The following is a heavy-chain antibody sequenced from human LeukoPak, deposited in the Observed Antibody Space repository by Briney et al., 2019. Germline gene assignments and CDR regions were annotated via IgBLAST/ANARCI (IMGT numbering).Heavy chain of an antibody. CDR1: VYTFTGFN. CDR3: AIKGRDAYNFNY. Sequence: AGVKVSCKASVYTFTGFNLHWVRQPPAQGLEGMGWIYPNSGGTNYARKFQGRVTMTRDTSISTAYMELTSLRSDDTAVYYCAIKGRDAYNFNYWGQGTLVTVSS. CDR2: IYPNSGGT. D-gene: IGHD5-24*01. V-gene: IGHV1-2*02. J-gene: IGHJ4*02.